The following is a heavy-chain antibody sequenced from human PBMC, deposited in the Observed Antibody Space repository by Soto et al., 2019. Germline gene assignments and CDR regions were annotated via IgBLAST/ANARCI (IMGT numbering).Heavy chain of an antibody. CDR3: AREGASGFGMDV. J-gene: IGHJ6*02. Sequence: SETRSLTWTVSGGSIRSYCWSWVRQPAGKPLEWIGRIYTSGSTNYNPSLKSRVSMSVDTSKNQFSLEVTSVTAADTAVYYCAREGASGFGMDVWGQGTTVTVSS. D-gene: IGHD1-26*01. V-gene: IGHV4-4*07. CDR1: GGSIRSYC. CDR2: IYTSGST.